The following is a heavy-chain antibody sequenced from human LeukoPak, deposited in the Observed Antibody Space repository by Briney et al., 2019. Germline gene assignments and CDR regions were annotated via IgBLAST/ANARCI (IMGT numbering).Heavy chain of an antibody. Sequence: SETLSLTCTVSGGSISSYYWSWIRQPPGKGLEWIGYIYYSGSTNYNPSLKSRVTISVDTSKNQFSLKLSSVTAADTAVYYCARTSHDPSGDSSGYYSPTLNWFDPWGQGTLVTVSS. D-gene: IGHD3-22*01. CDR2: IYYSGST. J-gene: IGHJ5*02. CDR3: ARTSHDPSGDSSGYYSPTLNWFDP. V-gene: IGHV4-59*08. CDR1: GGSISSYY.